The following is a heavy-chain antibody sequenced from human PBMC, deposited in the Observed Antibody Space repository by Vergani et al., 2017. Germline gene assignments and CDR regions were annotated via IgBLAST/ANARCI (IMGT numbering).Heavy chain of an antibody. J-gene: IGHJ5*02. D-gene: IGHD4-17*01. V-gene: IGHV1-69*01. CDR3: ARGDYDDHESQNWFDP. Sequence: QVQLVQSGAEVKKPGSSVKVSCKASGDSISTHSFSWVRQAPGQGLEWMGGIIPLFGTRYYAPKFQGRVTITADESTTTGYMERRSLTSDDTAVYFCARGDYDDHESQNWFDPWGQGTLVVVSS. CDR1: GDSISTHS. CDR2: IIPLFGTR.